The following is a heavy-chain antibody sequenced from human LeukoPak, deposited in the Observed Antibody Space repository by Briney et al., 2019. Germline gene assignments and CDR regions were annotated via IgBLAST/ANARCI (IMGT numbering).Heavy chain of an antibody. D-gene: IGHD3-10*01. CDR1: GFTFSSYE. J-gene: IGHJ4*02. V-gene: IGHV3-48*03. CDR3: AKSLTAYGSGEIDY. Sequence: GGSLRLSCAASGFTFSSYEMNWVRQAPGKGLEWVSYITSSGGTIYYADSVKGRFTISRDNAKNSLYLQVHSLRAEDTAVYYCAKSLTAYGSGEIDYWGQGTLVTVSS. CDR2: ITSSGGTI.